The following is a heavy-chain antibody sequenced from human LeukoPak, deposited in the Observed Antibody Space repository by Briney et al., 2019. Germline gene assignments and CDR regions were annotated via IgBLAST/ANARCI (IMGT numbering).Heavy chain of an antibody. CDR2: IYRDGST. V-gene: IGHV3-53*01. D-gene: IGHD3-3*01. Sequence: GGSLRLSCAASGFSVSSTYMNWVRQAPGKGLEWVSIIYRDGSTYYADSVKGRFIISRDNSKNTVYLQMDSLRAEDTAVYYCARSYTHYDFWSGYTYQNYFDPWGQGTLVTVSS. CDR1: GFSVSSTY. J-gene: IGHJ5*02. CDR3: ARSYTHYDFWSGYTYQNYFDP.